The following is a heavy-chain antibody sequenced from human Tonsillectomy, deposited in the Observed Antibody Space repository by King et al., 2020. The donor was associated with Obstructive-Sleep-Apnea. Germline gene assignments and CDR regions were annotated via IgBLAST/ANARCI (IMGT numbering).Heavy chain of an antibody. CDR3: ARYEGASYY. D-gene: IGHD1-26*01. J-gene: IGHJ4*02. CDR2: INPSGGST. CDR1: GYTFTTYY. Sequence: QLVQSGAEVKKPGASVKISCKASGYTFTTYYIHWVRQAPGQGLDWVGIINPSGGSTDYAQKFQGRVTMTRDTSTSTVYLELSSLRYEDMAVYYCARYEGASYYWGQGTLVTVSS. V-gene: IGHV1-46*01.